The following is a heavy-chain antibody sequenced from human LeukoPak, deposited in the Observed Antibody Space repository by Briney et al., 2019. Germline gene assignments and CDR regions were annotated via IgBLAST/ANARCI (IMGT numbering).Heavy chain of an antibody. D-gene: IGHD1-7*01. CDR3: VRALTGTDDF. CDR1: GFTFSRAW. J-gene: IGHJ4*02. CDR2: INPDGSMT. V-gene: IGHV3-74*01. Sequence: GGSLRLSCAASGFTFSRAWRDWVRHARGKGLVWVSRINPDGSMTIYVDSVKGRFTISRDNAKNTLYLQMNSLRVEDTAVYYCVRALTGTDDFWGQGTLVTVSS.